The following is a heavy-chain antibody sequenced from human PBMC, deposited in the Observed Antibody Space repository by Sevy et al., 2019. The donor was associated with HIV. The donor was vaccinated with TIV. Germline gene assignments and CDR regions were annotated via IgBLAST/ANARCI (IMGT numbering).Heavy chain of an antibody. Sequence: SETLSLTCAVYGGSFSGYYWSWIRQPPGKGLEWIGEINHSGSTNYNPSLKSRVTISVDTSKNQFSLKLSSVTAADTAGYYCARGSGRGLLNWFDPWGQGTLVTVSS. V-gene: IGHV4-34*01. J-gene: IGHJ5*02. D-gene: IGHD1-26*01. CDR3: ARGSGRGLLNWFDP. CDR1: GGSFSGYY. CDR2: INHSGST.